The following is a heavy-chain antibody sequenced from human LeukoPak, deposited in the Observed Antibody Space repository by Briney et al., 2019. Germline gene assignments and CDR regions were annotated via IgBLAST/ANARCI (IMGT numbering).Heavy chain of an antibody. CDR1: GYTFTTYD. CDR2: MNPNSGNT. V-gene: IGHV1-8*01. J-gene: IGHJ4*02. CDR3: ARGGSSGWRTPNDDY. D-gene: IGHD6-19*01. Sequence: GASVKVSCKASGYTFTTYDINWVRQATGQGLEWMGWMNPNSGNTNYAQKVQGRVTMTTDTSTTTAYMELRSLRSDDTAVYYCARGGSSGWRTPNDDYWGQGTLVTVSS.